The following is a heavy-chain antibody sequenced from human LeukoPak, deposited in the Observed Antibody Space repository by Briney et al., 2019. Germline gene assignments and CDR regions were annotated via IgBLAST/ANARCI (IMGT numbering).Heavy chain of an antibody. V-gene: IGHV4-59*01. CDR2: IYYSGST. Sequence: PSETLSLTCTVSGGSISSYYWSWIRQPPGKGLEWIGYIYYSGSTNYNPSLKSRVTISVDTSKNQFSLKLSSVTAADTAVHYCARLPDYYDSSGYYWGAFDIWGQGTMVTVSS. J-gene: IGHJ3*02. CDR1: GGSISSYY. CDR3: ARLPDYYDSSGYYWGAFDI. D-gene: IGHD3-22*01.